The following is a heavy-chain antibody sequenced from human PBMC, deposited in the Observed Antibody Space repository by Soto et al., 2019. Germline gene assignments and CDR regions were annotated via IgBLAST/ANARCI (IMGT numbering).Heavy chain of an antibody. J-gene: IGHJ5*02. V-gene: IGHV5-51*01. CDR1: WYSFTSYW. Sequence: PGESLKISCKGSWYSFTSYWIGWVRQRPGKGLEWMGIIYPGDSDTRYSPSFQGQVTISADKSISTAYLQWSSLKASDTAMYYCARLASSGYYSSPWFDPWGQGTLVTVSS. D-gene: IGHD3-22*01. CDR2: IYPGDSDT. CDR3: ARLASSGYYSSPWFDP.